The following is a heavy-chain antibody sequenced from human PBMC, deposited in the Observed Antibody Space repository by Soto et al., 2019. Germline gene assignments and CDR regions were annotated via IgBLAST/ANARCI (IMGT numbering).Heavy chain of an antibody. J-gene: IGHJ6*02. CDR1: GYTFTSYY. D-gene: IGHD6-13*01. Sequence: ASVKVSCKASGYTFTSYYMHWVRQAPGQGLEWMGIINPSGGSTSYAQKFQGRVTMTRDTSTSTVYMELSSLRSEDTAVYYCATRSSVGDFDYYYYGMDVWGQGTTVTVSS. V-gene: IGHV1-46*01. CDR3: ATRSSVGDFDYYYYGMDV. CDR2: INPSGGST.